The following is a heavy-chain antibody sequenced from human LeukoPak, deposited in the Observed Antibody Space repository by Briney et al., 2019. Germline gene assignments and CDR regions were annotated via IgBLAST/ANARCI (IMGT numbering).Heavy chain of an antibody. J-gene: IGHJ3*02. CDR1: GYTFTSYY. CDR2: INPSGGST. V-gene: IGHV1-46*01. Sequence: GASVKVSCKASGYTFTSYYMHWVRQAPGQGLEWMGIINPSGGSTSYAQKFQGRVTMTRDMSTSTVYMELSSLRSEDTAVYYCARVVHPYDYESSGLTYDAFDIWGQGTMVTVSS. CDR3: ARVVHPYDYESSGLTYDAFDI. D-gene: IGHD3-22*01.